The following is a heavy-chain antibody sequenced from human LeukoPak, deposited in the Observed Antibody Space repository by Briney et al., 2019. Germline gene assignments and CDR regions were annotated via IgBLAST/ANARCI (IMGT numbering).Heavy chain of an antibody. CDR2: ISYDGSNK. V-gene: IGHV3-30-3*01. Sequence: PGGSLRLSCAASGFTFSSYAMHWVRQAPGKGLEWVAVISYDGSNKYYADSVKGRFTISRDNSKNTLYLQMNSLRAEDTAVYYCAGDSWDSGYDDDYWGQGTLVTVSS. J-gene: IGHJ4*02. CDR3: AGDSWDSGYDDDY. D-gene: IGHD5-12*01. CDR1: GFTFSSYA.